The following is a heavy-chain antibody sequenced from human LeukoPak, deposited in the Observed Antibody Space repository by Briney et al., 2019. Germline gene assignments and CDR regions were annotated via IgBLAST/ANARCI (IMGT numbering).Heavy chain of an antibody. CDR1: GFTFSSYA. J-gene: IGHJ4*02. CDR3: AKAYCGGDCYSIFDY. V-gene: IGHV3-23*01. CDR2: ISGSGGST. D-gene: IGHD2-21*02. Sequence: GGSLRLSCAASGFTFSSYAKSWVRQAPGKGLEWVSAISGSGGSTYYADSVKGRFTISRDNSKNTLYLQMNSLRAEDTAVYYCAKAYCGGDCYSIFDYWGQGTLVTVSS.